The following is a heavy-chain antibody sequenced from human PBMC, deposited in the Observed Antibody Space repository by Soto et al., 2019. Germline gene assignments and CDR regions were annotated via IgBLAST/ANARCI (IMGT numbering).Heavy chain of an antibody. CDR3: AKDRWYSSGWYNYYGMDV. Sequence: TGGSLRLSCAASGFTFSTSAMTWVRQAPGKGLEWVSGISDTGGSTYYADSVKGRFTISRGNSKNTLYLQMNSLKAEDTAVYYCAKDRWYSSGWYNYYGMDVWGQGTAVTVSS. CDR2: ISDTGGST. J-gene: IGHJ6*02. CDR1: GFTFSTSA. D-gene: IGHD6-19*01. V-gene: IGHV3-23*01.